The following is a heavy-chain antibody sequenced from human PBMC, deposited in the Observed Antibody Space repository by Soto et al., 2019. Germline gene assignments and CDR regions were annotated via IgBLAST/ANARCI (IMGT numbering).Heavy chain of an antibody. CDR1: GFTVSNLY. Sequence: EVQLVESGGGLVQPGGSLRLSCAASGFTVSNLYMTWVRQAPGKGLQWVAVISSGGNTYYADSVKGRFTISRDNSKNTLYLGMNSLRAEDTAVYYCARDTLGGAYDFLHGGQGTLVTVSS. J-gene: IGHJ4*02. CDR3: ARDTLGGAYDFLH. CDR2: ISSGGNT. D-gene: IGHD3-3*01. V-gene: IGHV3-66*01.